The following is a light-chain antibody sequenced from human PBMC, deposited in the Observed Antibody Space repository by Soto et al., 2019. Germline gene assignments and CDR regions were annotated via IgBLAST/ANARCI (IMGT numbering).Light chain of an antibody. V-gene: IGKV3-20*01. CDR2: GAS. CDR1: QSVSSNY. J-gene: IGKJ1*01. Sequence: EIVLTQSPGTLSLSPGERATLSCRASQSVSSNYLAWYQRKPGQAPRLLIYGASSRATDIPNRFSGSGSGTDFTLTITRLEPEDFAVYFCHQYGGSTPTFGQGTKVEIK. CDR3: HQYGGSTPT.